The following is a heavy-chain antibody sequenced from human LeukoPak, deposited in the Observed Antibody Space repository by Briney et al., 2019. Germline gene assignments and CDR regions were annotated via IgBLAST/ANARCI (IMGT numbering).Heavy chain of an antibody. CDR1: GFTFSSYN. D-gene: IGHD6-6*01. CDR3: ARGTARPKYYFDY. Sequence: GGSLRLSCAASGFTFSSYNMNWVRQAPGKGLEWVSSISSSSSYIYYADSVKGRFTISRDNAKNSLYLQMNNLRAEDTAVYYCARGTARPKYYFDYWGQGTLVTVSS. V-gene: IGHV3-21*01. J-gene: IGHJ4*02. CDR2: ISSSSSYI.